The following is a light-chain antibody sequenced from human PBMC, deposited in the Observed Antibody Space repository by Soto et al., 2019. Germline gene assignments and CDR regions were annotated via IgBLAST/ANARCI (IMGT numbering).Light chain of an antibody. J-gene: IGKJ1*01. CDR3: QQSYSTPPG. CDR1: QSISSY. V-gene: IGKV1-39*01. CDR2: AAS. Sequence: DIQMTQSPSSLSASVGDRVTITCRASQSISSYLNWYQQKPGKAPKLLIYAASSLQSGVPSRFSGSGSGTDFTLTISSLQPEDFATYYCQQSYSTPPGFGQGT.